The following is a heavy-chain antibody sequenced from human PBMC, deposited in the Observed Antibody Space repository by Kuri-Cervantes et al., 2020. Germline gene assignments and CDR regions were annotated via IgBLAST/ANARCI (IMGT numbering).Heavy chain of an antibody. V-gene: IGHV3-53*01. D-gene: IGHD2-2*01. J-gene: IGHJ6*02. CDR2: IYSGGNT. CDR1: GFTVGSDH. Sequence: GGSLRLSCAASGFTVGSDHMSWVRKAPKKGLEWVSVIYSGGNTYYADSVKGRFTISRDNSKNTLYLQMNSLGDEDTAVYYCAREWPHAYQLLIRYHPYYGMDVWGQGTTVTVSS. CDR3: AREWPHAYQLLIRYHPYYGMDV.